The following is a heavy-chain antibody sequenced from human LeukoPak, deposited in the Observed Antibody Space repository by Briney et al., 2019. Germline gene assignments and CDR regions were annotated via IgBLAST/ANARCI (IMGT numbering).Heavy chain of an antibody. CDR2: TYWNDDQ. V-gene: IGHV2-5*01. CDR3: AHNGLYH. D-gene: IGHD2-2*03. Sequence: SGPTLVKPTQTLTLTCTFSGFSLSTSGVGVAWMRQSPGQAPEWLAVTYWNDDQRYSPSLKSRLTITKDTSKNQVDLTMTNMDPADTATYHCAHNGLYHWGQGTLVTVSS. J-gene: IGHJ5*02. CDR1: GFSLSTSGVG.